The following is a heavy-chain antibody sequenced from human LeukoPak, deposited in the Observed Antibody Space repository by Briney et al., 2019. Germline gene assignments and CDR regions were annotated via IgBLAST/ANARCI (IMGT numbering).Heavy chain of an antibody. D-gene: IGHD1-26*01. J-gene: IGHJ4*02. CDR2: INNDGSST. CDR1: GFPFRTYW. Sequence: PGGSLRLSCATSGFPFRTYWMHWVRQAPGKGLVWVSHINNDGSSTTYADSVKGRFTISRDNTKNTLYLQVNSLRAEDTAVYYCAKGGKWDVTPFDYWGQGTLVTVSS. V-gene: IGHV3-74*01. CDR3: AKGGKWDVTPFDY.